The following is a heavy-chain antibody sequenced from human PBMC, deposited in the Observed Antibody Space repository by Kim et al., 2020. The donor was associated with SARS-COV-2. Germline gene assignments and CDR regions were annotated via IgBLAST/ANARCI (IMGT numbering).Heavy chain of an antibody. Sequence: GGSLRLSCAASGFTFSSYGMHWVRQAPGKGLEWVAVISYDGSNKYYADSVKGRFTISRDNSKNTLYLQMNSLRAEDTAVYYCAKDRHDYGGFDYWGQGTLVTVSS. V-gene: IGHV3-30*18. CDR1: GFTFSSYG. CDR2: ISYDGSNK. CDR3: AKDRHDYGGFDY. J-gene: IGHJ4*02. D-gene: IGHD4-17*01.